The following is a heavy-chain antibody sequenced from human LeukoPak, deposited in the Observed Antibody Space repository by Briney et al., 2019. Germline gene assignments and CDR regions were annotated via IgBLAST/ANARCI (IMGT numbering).Heavy chain of an antibody. CDR1: GCTFSSFA. V-gene: IGHV3-33*08. CDR2: IWFDGSSK. J-gene: IGHJ4*02. CDR3: ARGFYRVRHDQSTYYFVH. D-gene: IGHD3-16*02. Sequence: AGGSLRLSCAASGCTFSSFAMHWVRQAPGKGLEWLALIWFDGSSKNYTDSVEGRFTISRDNSKNTLFLQMNSLRAEDTAVYYCARGFYRVRHDQSTYYFVHWGQGTLVTVSS.